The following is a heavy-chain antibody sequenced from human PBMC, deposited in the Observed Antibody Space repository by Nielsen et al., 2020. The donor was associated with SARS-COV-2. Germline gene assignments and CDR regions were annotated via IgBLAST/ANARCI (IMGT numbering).Heavy chain of an antibody. D-gene: IGHD5-12*01. CDR3: ASDPSYASSWLHYFDF. J-gene: IGHJ4*02. V-gene: IGHV3-48*02. CDR2: ISASSANI. Sequence: GESLNISCAASGFTFYTYAMNWVRHAPGKGLEWVAYISASSANIHYSASVNGRFTVSRDNAKNSLYLQMNNLRDEDTAVYYCASDPSYASSWLHYFDFWGQGTLVTVSS. CDR1: GFTFYTYA.